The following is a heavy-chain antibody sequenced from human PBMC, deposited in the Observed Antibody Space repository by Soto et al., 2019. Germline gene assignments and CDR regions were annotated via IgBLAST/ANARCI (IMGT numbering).Heavy chain of an antibody. CDR2: IKSKTDGGKT. Sequence: GGSLRLSCAASGFTFSNGWINWVRQAPGKGLEWVGRIKSKTDGGKTDYAEPVKGRFAISRDDSNNMVYLQMNSLKIEDTAVYYCTTDSYSTIIIVRFDYWGHGT. J-gene: IGHJ4*01. CDR1: GFTFSNGW. V-gene: IGHV3-15*07. D-gene: IGHD3-22*01. CDR3: TTDSYSTIIIVRFDY.